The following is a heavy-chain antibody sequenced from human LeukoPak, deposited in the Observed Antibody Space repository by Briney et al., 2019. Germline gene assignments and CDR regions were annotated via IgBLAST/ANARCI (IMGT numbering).Heavy chain of an antibody. V-gene: IGHV3-21*01. CDR3: ARDNYDFWSGYPYSYYYYYGMDV. CDR1: GFTFSSYS. D-gene: IGHD3-3*01. Sequence: GGSLRLSCAASGFTFSSYSMNWVRQAPGKGLEWVSSISSSNSYIYYADSVKGRFTISRDNAKNSLYLQMNSLRAEDTAVYYCARDNYDFWSGYPYSYYYYYGMDVWGQGTTVTVSS. J-gene: IGHJ6*02. CDR2: ISSSNSYI.